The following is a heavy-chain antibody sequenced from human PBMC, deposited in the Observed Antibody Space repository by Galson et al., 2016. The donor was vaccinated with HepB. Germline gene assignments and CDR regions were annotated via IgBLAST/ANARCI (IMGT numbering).Heavy chain of an antibody. D-gene: IGHD3-16*01. CDR2: ISNSGTTR. V-gene: IGHV3-48*03. CDR3: VRGNYGRLPRL. J-gene: IGHJ3*01. CDR1: GFTFSSHE. Sequence: SLGLSCAVSGFTFSSHEMHWVRQAPGKGLERVAYISNSGTTRFYGDSVKGRLTISRDNAKNSLYLLLNSLRPEDTAVYYCVRGNYGRLPRLWGQGTMVIVSS.